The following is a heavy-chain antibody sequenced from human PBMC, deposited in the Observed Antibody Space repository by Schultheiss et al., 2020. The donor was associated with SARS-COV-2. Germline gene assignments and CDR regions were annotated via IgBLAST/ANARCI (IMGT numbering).Heavy chain of an antibody. CDR3: AKDPPSSSWDYFDY. D-gene: IGHD6-13*01. V-gene: IGHV3-15*01. CDR1: GFTFSSYW. Sequence: GGSLRLSCAASGFTFSSYWMSWVRQAPGKGLEWVGRIKSKTDGGTTDYAAPVKGRFTISRDDSKNTLYLQMNSLRAEDTAVYYCAKDPPSSSWDYFDYWGQGTLVTVSS. J-gene: IGHJ4*02. CDR2: IKSKTDGGTT.